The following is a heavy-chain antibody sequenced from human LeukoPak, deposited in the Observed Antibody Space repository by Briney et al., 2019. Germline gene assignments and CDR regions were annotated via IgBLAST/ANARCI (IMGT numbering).Heavy chain of an antibody. CDR3: AKSGGYGLIDY. Sequence: SETLSLTCAVSGASISGSGYYWGWIRQPPGKGLEWIGNIYSSGSTYYSASLQSRVTISIDTSKNQFSLRLNSVTAADTAMYYCAKSGGYGLIDYWGQGTRATVSS. CDR1: GASISGSGYY. CDR2: IYSSGST. J-gene: IGHJ4*02. D-gene: IGHD1-26*01. V-gene: IGHV4-39*01.